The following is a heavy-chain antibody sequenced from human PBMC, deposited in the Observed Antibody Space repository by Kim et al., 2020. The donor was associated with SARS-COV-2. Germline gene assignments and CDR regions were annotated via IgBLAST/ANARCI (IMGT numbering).Heavy chain of an antibody. Sequence: ADSVKGRFTISRDNSKNTLYLQMNSLRAEDTAVYYCAKEQGFFSAAVSDYWGQGTLVTVSS. J-gene: IGHJ4*02. V-gene: IGHV3-23*01. D-gene: IGHD6-25*01. CDR3: AKEQGFFSAAVSDY.